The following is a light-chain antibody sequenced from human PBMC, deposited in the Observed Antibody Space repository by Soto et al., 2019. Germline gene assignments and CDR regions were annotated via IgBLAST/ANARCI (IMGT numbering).Light chain of an antibody. J-gene: IGKJ4*01. CDR3: QQSYNNPLT. Sequence: DIQMTQSPSSLSASVGDRVTITCRASQSISNYLNWYQQKPGKDPKLLIYAAYSLQSGVPSRFSGSGSWTDFTLTISSLPPEDFATYYCQQSYNNPLTFGGGTKVKIK. V-gene: IGKV1-39*01. CDR2: AAY. CDR1: QSISNY.